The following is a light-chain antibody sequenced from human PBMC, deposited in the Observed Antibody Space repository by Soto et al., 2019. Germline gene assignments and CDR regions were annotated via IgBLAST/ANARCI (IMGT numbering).Light chain of an antibody. CDR1: KLGDDY. V-gene: IGLV3-1*01. CDR3: QAWDRSVVV. Sequence: SSELTQPPSVSVSPGQTASITCSGEKLGDDYVCWYQQKPGQSPVLVIYQDTKRPSGIPERFSGSKSGNTATLSISGTQTLDEADYYCQAWDRSVVVFGGGTKLTVL. J-gene: IGLJ2*01. CDR2: QDT.